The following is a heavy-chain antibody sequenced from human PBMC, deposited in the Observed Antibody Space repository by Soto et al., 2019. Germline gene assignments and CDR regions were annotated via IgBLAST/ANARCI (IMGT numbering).Heavy chain of an antibody. Sequence: SETLSLTCAVSGGSISSGGYSWSWIRQPPGKGLEWIGYIYHSGSTYYNPSLKSRVTISVDRSKNQFSLKLSSVTAADTAVYYCASARQYYYDSSGYSAEYSQHWGQGTLVTVSS. D-gene: IGHD3-22*01. CDR1: GGSISSGGYS. CDR2: IYHSGST. V-gene: IGHV4-30-2*01. CDR3: ASARQYYYDSSGYSAEYSQH. J-gene: IGHJ1*01.